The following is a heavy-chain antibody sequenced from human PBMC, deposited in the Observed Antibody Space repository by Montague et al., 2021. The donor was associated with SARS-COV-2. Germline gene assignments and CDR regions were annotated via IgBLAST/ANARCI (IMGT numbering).Heavy chain of an antibody. CDR3: ASLTLGYCSSTSCDSDWFDP. J-gene: IGHJ5*02. Sequence: SETLSLTCAVYGGSLRGYYWSWIRQPPVKGLYCIGEINHSGSTNYNPSLKSRVTISVDTSKNQFSLKLSSVTAADTAVYYCASLTLGYCSSTSCDSDWFDPWGQGTLVTVSS. CDR1: GGSLRGYY. CDR2: INHSGST. V-gene: IGHV4-34*01. D-gene: IGHD2-2*02.